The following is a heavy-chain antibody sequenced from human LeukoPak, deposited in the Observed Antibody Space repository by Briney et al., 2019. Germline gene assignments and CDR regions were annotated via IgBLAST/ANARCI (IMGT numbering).Heavy chain of an antibody. CDR3: ARGVTIFGVVIDGDNWFDP. J-gene: IGHJ5*02. D-gene: IGHD3-3*01. Sequence: GASVKVSCKASGYTFTGYYMHWVRQAPGQGLEWMGWINPNSGGTNYAQKFQGRVTMTRDTSISTAYMELSRLRSDDTAVYYCARGVTIFGVVIDGDNWFDPWGQGTLVTVSS. CDR2: INPNSGGT. CDR1: GYTFTGYY. V-gene: IGHV1-2*02.